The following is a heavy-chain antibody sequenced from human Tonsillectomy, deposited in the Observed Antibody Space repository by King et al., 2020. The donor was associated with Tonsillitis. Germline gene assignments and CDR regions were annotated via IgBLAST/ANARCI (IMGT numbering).Heavy chain of an antibody. V-gene: IGHV3-23*04. J-gene: IGHJ4*02. CDR3: AKAVDTAMVCLDY. CDR2: ISGSGGST. CDR1: GFTFSSYA. Sequence: VQLVESGGGLVQPGGSLRLSCAASGFTFSSYAMNWVRQAPGKGLEWVSTISGSGGSTYYADSVKGRFSGSRDNSRNTLYLQMNSLRAEDTAVYYCAKAVDTAMVCLDYWGQGSLVTVSS. D-gene: IGHD5-18*01.